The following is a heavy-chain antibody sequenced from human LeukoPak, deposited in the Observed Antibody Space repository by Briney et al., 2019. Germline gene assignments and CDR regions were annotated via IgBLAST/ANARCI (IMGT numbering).Heavy chain of an antibody. D-gene: IGHD4-17*01. CDR1: GGSISSSSYY. CDR3: ARETLLTVTTWTSYYYYYMDV. Sequence: SETLSLTCTVSGGSISSSSYYWGWIRQPPGKGLEWIATISYSGSTYYNPSLKSRITISVDTSPIQFSLKLSSVTAADTAVYYCARETLLTVTTWTSYYYYYMDVWGKGTTVTISS. J-gene: IGHJ6*03. CDR2: ISYSGST. V-gene: IGHV4-39*07.